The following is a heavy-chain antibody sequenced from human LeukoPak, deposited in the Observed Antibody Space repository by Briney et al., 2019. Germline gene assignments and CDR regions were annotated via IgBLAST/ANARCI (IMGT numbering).Heavy chain of an antibody. D-gene: IGHD6-19*01. CDR1: GGSISSSSYY. CDR3: ARHSSGNFDY. Sequence: SETLSLTCTDSGGSISSSSYYWGWIRQPPGKGLEWIGSIYYSGSTYYNPSLKSRVTISVDTSKNQFSLKLSSVTAADTAVYYCARHSSGNFDYWGQGTLVTVSS. V-gene: IGHV4-39*01. CDR2: IYYSGST. J-gene: IGHJ4*02.